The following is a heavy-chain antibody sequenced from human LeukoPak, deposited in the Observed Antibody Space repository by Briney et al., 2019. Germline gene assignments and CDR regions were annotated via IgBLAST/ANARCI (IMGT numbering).Heavy chain of an antibody. CDR2: INPNSGGT. V-gene: IGHV1-2*02. CDR3: ASPKGLIAARPGDYYYYYGMDV. CDR1: GYTLTGYY. J-gene: IGHJ6*02. D-gene: IGHD6-6*01. Sequence: ASVKVSCKASGYTLTGYYMHWVRQAPGQGLEWMGWINPNSGGTNYAQKFQGRVTMTRDTSISTAYMELSRLRSDDTAVYYCASPKGLIAARPGDYYYYYGMDVWGQGTTVTVSS.